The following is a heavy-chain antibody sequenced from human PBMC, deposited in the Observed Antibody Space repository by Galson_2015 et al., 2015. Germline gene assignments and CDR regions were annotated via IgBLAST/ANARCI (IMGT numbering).Heavy chain of an antibody. D-gene: IGHD2-21*01. V-gene: IGHV3-11*01. CDR3: ARGNRQDRYYYYYMDV. CDR2: ISSSGSTI. Sequence: ISSSGSTIYYADSVKGRFTISRDNAKNSLYLQMNSPRAEDTAVYYCARGNRQDRYYYYYMDVWGKGTTVTVSS. J-gene: IGHJ6*03.